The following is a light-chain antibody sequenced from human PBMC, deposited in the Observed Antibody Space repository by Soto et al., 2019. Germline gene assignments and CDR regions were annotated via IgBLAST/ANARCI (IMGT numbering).Light chain of an antibody. CDR1: RSDVGSYDY. CDR2: EVK. V-gene: IGLV2-14*01. Sequence: QSVLTQPASVSGSPGQSITISCTGSRSDVGSYDYVSWYQQSPGKAPKVIIYEVKYRPSGISDRFSASKSGNTASLTISGLQAEDGAVYYCSSYTSTTSIYVFGSGTKVTVL. J-gene: IGLJ1*01. CDR3: SSYTSTTSIYV.